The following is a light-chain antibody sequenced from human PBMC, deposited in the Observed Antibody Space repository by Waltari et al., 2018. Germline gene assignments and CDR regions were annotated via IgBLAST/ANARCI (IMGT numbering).Light chain of an antibody. CDR2: GIF. Sequence: EIVLTQSPGTLSLSPGERATLSCRTSQSVSRALAWYQQKPGQATRLLIYGIFKRATGIPDRFSGSGSGTDFSLTISRLEPEDFAVYYCQHYVMLPVTFGQGTRVEVK. CDR1: QSVSRA. J-gene: IGKJ1*01. V-gene: IGKV3-20*01. CDR3: QHYVMLPVT.